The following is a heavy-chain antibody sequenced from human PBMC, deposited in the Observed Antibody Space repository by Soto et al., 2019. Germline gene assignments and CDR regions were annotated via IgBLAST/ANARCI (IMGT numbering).Heavy chain of an antibody. V-gene: IGHV3-74*01. Sequence: GGSLRLSCAASGFNLNGYWMHWVRQGLGKGLVWVSRSKYDGSSATCADSVKGRFTVSRDNAKNTLYLQMNSLRAEDTAVYFCARSDYFDYWGQGTMVTVSS. D-gene: IGHD2-21*01. CDR1: GFNLNGYW. J-gene: IGHJ4*02. CDR2: SKYDGSSA. CDR3: ARSDYFDY.